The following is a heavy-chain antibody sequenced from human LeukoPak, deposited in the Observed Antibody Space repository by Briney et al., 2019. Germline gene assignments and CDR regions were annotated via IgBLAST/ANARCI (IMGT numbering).Heavy chain of an antibody. CDR2: ISAYNGNT. CDR1: GYTFTSYG. V-gene: IGHV1-18*01. Sequence: ASVKVSCNASGYTFTSYGISWVRQAPGQGLEWMGWISAYNGNTNYAQKLRGRVTMTTDTSTSTAYMELRSLRSDDTAVYYCARDLVGGITLFGVASDYWGQGALVTVSS. J-gene: IGHJ4*02. CDR3: ARDLVGGITLFGVASDY. D-gene: IGHD3-3*01.